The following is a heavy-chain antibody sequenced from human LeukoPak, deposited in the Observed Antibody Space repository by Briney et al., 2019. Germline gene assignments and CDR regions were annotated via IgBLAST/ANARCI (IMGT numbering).Heavy chain of an antibody. J-gene: IGHJ6*03. CDR1: GFTFSSFD. V-gene: IGHV3-13*01. CDR2: IGTASDT. CDR3: ARGPPRGKYYYMDV. D-gene: IGHD1-1*01. Sequence: GGSLRLSSAASGFTFSSFDMHWVRQPTGQGLEWVSTIGTASDTYYPGSVEGRFTLSRDNAKNSMYLQMNSLTAGDTAVYYCARGPPRGKYYYMDVWGKGTTVTVSS.